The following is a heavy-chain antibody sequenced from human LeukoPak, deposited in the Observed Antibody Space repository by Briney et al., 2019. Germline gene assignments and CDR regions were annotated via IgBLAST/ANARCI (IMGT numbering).Heavy chain of an antibody. J-gene: IGHJ4*02. CDR2: FDPEDGET. V-gene: IGHV1-24*01. Sequence: ASVKVSCKVSGYTLTELSMHWVRQAPGKGLEWMGGFDPEDGETIYAQKFQGRVTMTEDTSTDTAYVELSSLRSEDTAVYYCATASSGWYEALFFDYWGQGTLVTVSS. CDR3: ATASSGWYEALFFDY. D-gene: IGHD6-19*01. CDR1: GYTLTELS.